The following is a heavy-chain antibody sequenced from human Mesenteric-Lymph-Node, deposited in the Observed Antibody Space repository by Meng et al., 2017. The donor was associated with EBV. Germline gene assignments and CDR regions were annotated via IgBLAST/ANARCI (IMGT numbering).Heavy chain of an antibody. V-gene: IGHV4-34*01. CDR1: GGSFSGYH. Sequence: QLQLQQWGAGLLEPSETLSLTCEASGGSFSGYHWSWIRQPPGKGLEYIGEISQSGDTTYNPSLKSRVTISVDTSTTQFSLKLSSVTAADTAVYYCARDNGDYVSDPWGQGTLVTVSS. CDR2: ISQSGDT. J-gene: IGHJ5*02. D-gene: IGHD4-17*01. CDR3: ARDNGDYVSDP.